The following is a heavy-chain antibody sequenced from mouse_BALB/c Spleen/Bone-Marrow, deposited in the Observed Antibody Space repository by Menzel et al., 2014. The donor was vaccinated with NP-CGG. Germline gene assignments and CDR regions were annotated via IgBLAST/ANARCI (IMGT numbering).Heavy chain of an antibody. CDR3: ASATTATYYAMDY. CDR1: GFNIKDTY. J-gene: IGHJ4*01. D-gene: IGHD1-2*01. Sequence: EVQLQQSGAELVKPGASVKLSCTASGFNIKDTYMHWVKQRPEQGLEWIGRIFPANGNTKYDPKFQGKATITTDTSSNTAYLQVSSLTSEDTAFYYCASATTATYYAMDYWGQGTSVTVSS. CDR2: IFPANGNT. V-gene: IGHV14-3*02.